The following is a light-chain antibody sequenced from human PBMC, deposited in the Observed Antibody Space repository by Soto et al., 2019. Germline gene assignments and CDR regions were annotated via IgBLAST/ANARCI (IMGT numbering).Light chain of an antibody. CDR2: DAS. Sequence: ETVLTQSPATLSLSPGESSTLSCMAIQSVSTYLAWYQQKPGQAPRLLIYDASNRVTGIPARFRGSGSGTDFTLTISSLEPDDFEVYYCQQRSNWQITFGQGTRLEIK. J-gene: IGKJ5*01. CDR1: QSVSTY. V-gene: IGKV3-11*01. CDR3: QQRSNWQIT.